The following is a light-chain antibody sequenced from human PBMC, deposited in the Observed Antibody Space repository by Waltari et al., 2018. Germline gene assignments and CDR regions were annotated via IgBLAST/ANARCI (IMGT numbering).Light chain of an antibody. V-gene: IGKV2-30*01. CDR2: ETS. CDR1: QSLVSSDGNTY. J-gene: IGKJ2*01. Sequence: DVVVTQSPLSLPVTLGQPASIPCRSSQSLVSSDGNTYLNWFHLRPGQSPRRLNYETSKRDSGVPDRFSGSGSGAGFTLKISRVEAEDVGIYYCMQATHWPYTFGQGTKLEIK. CDR3: MQATHWPYT.